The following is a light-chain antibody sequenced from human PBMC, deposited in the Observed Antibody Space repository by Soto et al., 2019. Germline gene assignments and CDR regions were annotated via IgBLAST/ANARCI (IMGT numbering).Light chain of an antibody. CDR2: DVS. CDR1: SSDVGNYNF. Sequence: LTQPASVYGSPGQSIAISCTGTSSDVGNYNFVSWYQQHPGKAPKLMIYDVSNRPSGISNRFSGSKSGNTASLTISGLQAEDEADYYCCSYTTSSTYVFGTGTKVTVL. CDR3: CSYTTSSTYV. J-gene: IGLJ1*01. V-gene: IGLV2-14*03.